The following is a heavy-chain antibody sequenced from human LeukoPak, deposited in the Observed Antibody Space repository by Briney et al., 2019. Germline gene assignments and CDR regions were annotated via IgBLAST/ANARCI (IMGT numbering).Heavy chain of an antibody. D-gene: IGHD2-21*02. J-gene: IGHJ5*02. Sequence: SVKVSCKASGGTFISYAISWVRQAPGQGLEWMGGIIPIFGTANYAQKFQGRVTITADESTSTACMELSSLRSGDTAVYYCAESRTVVTAILSFVWFDPWGQGTLVTVSS. CDR1: GGTFISYA. CDR3: AESRTVVTAILSFVWFDP. V-gene: IGHV1-69*13. CDR2: IIPIFGTA.